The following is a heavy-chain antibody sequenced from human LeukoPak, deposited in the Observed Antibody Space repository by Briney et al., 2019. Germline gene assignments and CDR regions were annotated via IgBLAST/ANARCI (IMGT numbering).Heavy chain of an antibody. CDR1: GYSISSGY. CDR3: ANDPKWLRSSFDY. Sequence: LSLTCTVSGYSISSGYYWGWIRQPPGKGLEWVAVISYDGSNKYYADSVKGRFTISRDNSKNTLYLQMNSLRAEDTAVYYCANDPKWLRSSFDYWGQGTLVTVSS. D-gene: IGHD5-12*01. V-gene: IGHV3-30*18. CDR2: ISYDGSNK. J-gene: IGHJ4*02.